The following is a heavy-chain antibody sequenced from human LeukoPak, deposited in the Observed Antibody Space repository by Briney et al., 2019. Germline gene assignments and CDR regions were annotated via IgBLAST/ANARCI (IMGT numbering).Heavy chain of an antibody. D-gene: IGHD2-2*01. CDR1: GGSFSGYY. CDR2: INHSGST. V-gene: IGHV4-34*01. Sequence: TPSETLSLTCAVYGGSFSGYYWSWIRQPPGKGLEWIGEINHSGSTNYNPSLKSRVTISVDTSKNQFSLKPSSVTAADTAVYYCARGVVVPAAPFDYWGQGTPVTVSS. CDR3: ARGVVVPAAPFDY. J-gene: IGHJ4*02.